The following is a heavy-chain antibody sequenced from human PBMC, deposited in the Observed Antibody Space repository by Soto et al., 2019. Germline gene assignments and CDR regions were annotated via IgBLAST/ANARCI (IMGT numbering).Heavy chain of an antibody. CDR3: ASPIQRYGMDV. J-gene: IGHJ6*02. V-gene: IGHV4-34*01. Sequence: SETLSLTCAVYGGPFSGYYWSWIRQPPGKGLEWIGEINHSGSTNHNPSLKSRVTISVDTSKNQFSLKLSSVTAADTAVYYCASPIQRYGMDVWGQGTTVTVSS. CDR1: GGPFSGYY. D-gene: IGHD5-18*01. CDR2: INHSGST.